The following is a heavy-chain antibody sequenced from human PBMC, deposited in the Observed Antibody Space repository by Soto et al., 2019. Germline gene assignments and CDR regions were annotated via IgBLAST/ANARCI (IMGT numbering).Heavy chain of an antibody. J-gene: IGHJ4*02. V-gene: IGHV4-59*12. CDR3: ARAPDKYYFDS. Sequence: PSETLSLTCTVSGDSISSYYWNWIRQPPGKGLEWIGYIYYGGITNYNPSLKSRVTISVDTSKNQFSLKLRSVTAADMAVFYCARAPDKYYFDSWGQGTLVTVSS. CDR2: IYYGGIT. CDR1: GDSISSYY.